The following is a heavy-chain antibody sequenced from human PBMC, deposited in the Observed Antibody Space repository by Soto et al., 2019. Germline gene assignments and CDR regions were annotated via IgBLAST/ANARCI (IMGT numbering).Heavy chain of an antibody. CDR3: ARLDLRITDAFDI. D-gene: IGHD4-17*01. CDR2: IYSGGST. Sequence: GGSLRLSCAASGFTVSSNYMSWVRQAPGKGLEWVSVIYSGGSTYYADSVKGRFTISRDNSKNTLYLQMNSLRAEDTAVYYCARLDLRITDAFDIWGQGTMVTVSS. J-gene: IGHJ3*02. CDR1: GFTVSSNY. V-gene: IGHV3-66*01.